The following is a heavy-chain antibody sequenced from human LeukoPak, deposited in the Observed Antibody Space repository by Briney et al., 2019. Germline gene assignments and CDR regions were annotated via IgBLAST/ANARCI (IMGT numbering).Heavy chain of an antibody. D-gene: IGHD3-3*01. J-gene: IGHJ5*02. V-gene: IGHV3-23*01. CDR1: GFTFSSYS. CDR2: ISGGGGSA. CDR3: AKAGPDTIFGVVLNWFDP. Sequence: GGSLRLSCAASGFTFSSYSMNWVRQAPGKGLEWVSAISGGGGSAYYADSVKGRFTISRDHSKNTLYLQMNSLRAEDTAVYYCAKAGPDTIFGVVLNWFDPWGQGTLVTVSS.